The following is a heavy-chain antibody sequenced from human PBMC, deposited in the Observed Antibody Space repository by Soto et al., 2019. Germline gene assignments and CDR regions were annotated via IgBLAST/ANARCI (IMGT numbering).Heavy chain of an antibody. V-gene: IGHV4-39*01. CDR1: GSSINSSGYY. J-gene: IGHJ4*02. D-gene: IGHD3-3*02. Sequence: PSETMSLTSTVSGSSINSSGYYWGWSRQPPGKGLEWIGSMFYGVSTYYNPSLKSRVTVSVDTSKNQFSLNLRSVTAADTAVYYCARLPSRHLVDYWGQGTLVTVSS. CDR2: MFYGVST. CDR3: ARLPSRHLVDY.